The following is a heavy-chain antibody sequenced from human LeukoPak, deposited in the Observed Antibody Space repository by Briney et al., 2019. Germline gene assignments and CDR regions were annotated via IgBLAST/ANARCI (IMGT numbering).Heavy chain of an antibody. J-gene: IGHJ4*02. CDR3: ARGGHSGNSFDY. V-gene: IGHV1-2*04. CDR2: INPDGGAT. CDR1: GYAFTDKY. Sequence: ASVKVSCKTSGYAFTDKYIHWMRQAPGEGLEWVGWINPDGGATRYAQKFQGWVTMTGDTSISTVYMELNRLKSDDTAVYYCARGGHSGNSFDYWGQGTLVTVSS. D-gene: IGHD2-15*01.